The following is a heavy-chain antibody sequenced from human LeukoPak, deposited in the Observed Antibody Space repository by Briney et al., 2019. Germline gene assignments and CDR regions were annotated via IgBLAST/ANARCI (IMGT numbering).Heavy chain of an antibody. CDR2: ITTGGPNT. CDR1: GFTFSSYT. Sequence: AGGSLRLSCTASGFTFSSYTMSWVRQAPGKGLKWVSTITTGGPNTYYADSVKGRFTVSRDDSKNTLYLQMNSLRTEDTALYYCAHTVTPRYFQFWGQGTLVTVSS. J-gene: IGHJ1*01. D-gene: IGHD4-17*01. CDR3: AHTVTPRYFQF. V-gene: IGHV3-23*01.